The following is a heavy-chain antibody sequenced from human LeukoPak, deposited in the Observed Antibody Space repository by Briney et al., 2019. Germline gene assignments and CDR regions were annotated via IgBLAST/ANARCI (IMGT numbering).Heavy chain of an antibody. CDR2: VYTTGVT. Sequence: PSETLSLTCTVSGGSIGTYYWNWIRQPAGKGLEWIGRVYTTGVTNYNPSLKSRVTISVDTSKNQFSLKLSSVTAADTAVYYCARDSGIVVVPAASLGTYFDYWGQGTLVTVSS. CDR3: ARDSGIVVVPAASLGTYFDY. J-gene: IGHJ4*02. V-gene: IGHV4-4*07. D-gene: IGHD2-2*01. CDR1: GGSIGTYY.